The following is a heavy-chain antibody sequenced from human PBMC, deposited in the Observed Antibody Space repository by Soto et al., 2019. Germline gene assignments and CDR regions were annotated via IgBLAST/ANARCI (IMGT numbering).Heavy chain of an antibody. CDR2: IRSKANNYIT. D-gene: IGHD2-21*02. CDR1: GFTFSDHF. J-gene: IGHJ4*02. Sequence: EVRLVESGGGLVQPGGSLRLSCAVSGFTFSDHFMDWVRQTPGKGLEWVGRIRSKANNYITEYAASVKGRFTISRDDSKYSLYLQMNSLRIEDTAIYFCARDSSSCRGGHCYFDNWGQGTLVTVSS. V-gene: IGHV3-72*01. CDR3: ARDSSSCRGGHCYFDN.